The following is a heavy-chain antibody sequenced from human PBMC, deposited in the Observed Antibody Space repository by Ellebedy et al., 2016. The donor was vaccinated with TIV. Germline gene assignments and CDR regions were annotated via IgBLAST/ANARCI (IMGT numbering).Heavy chain of an antibody. Sequence: GGSLRLXXAASGFTFDAHTMHWVRQAPGKGLEWVSAITWNSGDRGYADSVKGRFTISRDNANNSLHLQMNSLRPEDTALYYCATLRGGIYWGQGALVTVSS. CDR3: ATLRGGIY. D-gene: IGHD3-16*01. CDR2: ITWNSGDR. CDR1: GFTFDAHT. J-gene: IGHJ4*02. V-gene: IGHV3-9*01.